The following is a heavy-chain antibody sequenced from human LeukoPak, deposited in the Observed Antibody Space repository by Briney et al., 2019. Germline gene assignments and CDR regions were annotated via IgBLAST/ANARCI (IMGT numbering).Heavy chain of an antibody. CDR1: RFTVSNNY. J-gene: IGHJ2*01. CDR3: ARYDFILISYFDL. D-gene: IGHD3-3*01. Sequence: GGSLRLSCAASRFTVSNNYMSWVRQAPGKKLEWVSDIYSDGTTFYADSVKGRFTISRDNSKNTLYLQMNSLRAEDTAVYHCARYDFILISYFDLWGRGALVTVSS. V-gene: IGHV3-53*01. CDR2: IYSDGTT.